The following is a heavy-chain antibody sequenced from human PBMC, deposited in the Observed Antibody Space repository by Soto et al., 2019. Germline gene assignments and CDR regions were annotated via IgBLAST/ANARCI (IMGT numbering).Heavy chain of an antibody. D-gene: IGHD3-10*01. V-gene: IGHV3-23*01. CDR3: AKAGDYHGSESYFPLDY. CDR1: GFTFSTYA. Sequence: EVQLLESGGVLVQPGGSLRLSCAASGFTFSTYAMTWVRQAPGKGLEWVSSISGSGGRTYYADSVKGRFTISRDNSKDTLYLQTTRLRAEDTAVYYCAKAGDYHGSESYFPLDYWGQGTLVPVSS. J-gene: IGHJ4*02. CDR2: ISGSGGRT.